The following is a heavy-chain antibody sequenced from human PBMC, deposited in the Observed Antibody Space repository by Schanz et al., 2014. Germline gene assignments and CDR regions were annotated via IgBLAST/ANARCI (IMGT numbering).Heavy chain of an antibody. CDR3: ARGGYCSRTSCYFKGGWFDP. CDR1: GGSISSFY. V-gene: IGHV4-4*07. D-gene: IGHD2-2*01. CDR2: IYTNGST. Sequence: QVQLQESGPGLVKPSETLSLTCTVSGGSISSFYWSWIRQPAGKGLEWIGRIYTNGSTKYNPSLKGQASISGDTSKNECSWKLSSVPAADTAVYYCARGGYCSRTSCYFKGGWFDPWGQGTLVTVSS. J-gene: IGHJ5*02.